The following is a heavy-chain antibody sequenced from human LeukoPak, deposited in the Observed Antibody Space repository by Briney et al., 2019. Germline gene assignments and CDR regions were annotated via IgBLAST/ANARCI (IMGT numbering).Heavy chain of an antibody. CDR1: GDSISSYY. CDR3: ARTEESGYSYRYFGYYYYMDV. Sequence: PSETLSLTCTVSGDSISSYYCSWIRQPPGKGLEWIGYIYYSGSTSYNPSLKSRVTISLDTSNNQFSLKLRSVTAADTAVYYCARTEESGYSYRYFGYYYYMDVWGKGTTVTVSS. V-gene: IGHV4-59*01. J-gene: IGHJ6*03. CDR2: IYYSGST. D-gene: IGHD5-18*01.